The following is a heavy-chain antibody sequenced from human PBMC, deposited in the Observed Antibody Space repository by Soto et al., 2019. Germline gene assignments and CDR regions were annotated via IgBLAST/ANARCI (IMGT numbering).Heavy chain of an antibody. J-gene: IGHJ3*02. CDR1: GFTFSNYA. D-gene: IGHD2-21*01. CDR3: VKGAGDKQREAFDI. Sequence: QVQLVESGGGVVQPGRSLRLSCAASGFTFSNYAMHWVRQAPGKGLEWVAVISYDGSNKYYADSVKGRFTISRDNSKNTLYLQMNSLRAEDTAVYYCVKGAGDKQREAFDIWGQGTMVTVSS. CDR2: ISYDGSNK. V-gene: IGHV3-30-3*01.